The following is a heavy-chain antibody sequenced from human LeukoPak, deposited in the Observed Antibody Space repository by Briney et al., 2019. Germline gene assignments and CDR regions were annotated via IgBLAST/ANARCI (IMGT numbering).Heavy chain of an antibody. V-gene: IGHV1-24*01. CDR1: GYTFTNYY. J-gene: IGHJ4*02. CDR3: ATGREAGSGYVDF. Sequence: ASVKVSCKASGYTFTNYYMHWVRQAPGKGLEWVGGFDPEDGETIYAQKFQGRVTMTEDTSTDTAYMELSSLRSEDTAVYYCATGREAGSGYVDFWIRGTVVTVSA. CDR2: FDPEDGET. D-gene: IGHD3-10*01.